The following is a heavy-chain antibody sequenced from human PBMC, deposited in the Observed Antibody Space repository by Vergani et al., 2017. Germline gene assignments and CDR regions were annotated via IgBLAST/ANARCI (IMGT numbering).Heavy chain of an antibody. J-gene: IGHJ4*02. V-gene: IGHV3-30*18. CDR3: AKDRGIAAAGVDY. CDR2: ISYDGSNK. D-gene: IGHD6-13*01. Sequence: VQLLESGGGLVQPGGSLRLSCAASGFTFSSYGMHWVRQAPGKGLEWVAVISYDGSNKYYADSVKGRFTISRDNSKNTLYLQMNSLRAEDTAVYYCAKDRGIAAAGVDYWGQGTLVTVSS. CDR1: GFTFSSYG.